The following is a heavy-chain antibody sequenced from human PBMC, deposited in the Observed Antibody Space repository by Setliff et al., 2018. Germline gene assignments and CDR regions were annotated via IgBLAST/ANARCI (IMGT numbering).Heavy chain of an antibody. V-gene: IGHV4-59*02. CDR3: ARDRTYYGSGTYTRYFDY. J-gene: IGHJ4*02. CDR1: GVSVRSHY. D-gene: IGHD3-10*01. CDR2: FFYSGDT. Sequence: SETLSLTCTVSGVSVRSHYWSWIRQSPEKGLEWIGFFFYSGDTKSNPSLKSRVTMSVDTSKNQFSLKLNSVTAADTAVYYCARDRTYYGSGTYTRYFDYWGQGTLVTVSS.